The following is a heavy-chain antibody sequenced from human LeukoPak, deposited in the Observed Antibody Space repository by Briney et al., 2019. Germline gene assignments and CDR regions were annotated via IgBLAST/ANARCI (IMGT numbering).Heavy chain of an antibody. CDR3: ARGYSGSYFNWFDP. Sequence: SETLSLTCAVYGGPFSGYYWSWIRQPPGKGLEWIGEINHSGSTNYNPSLKSRVTISVDTSKNQFSLKLSSVTAADTAVYYCARGYSGSYFNWFDPWGQGTLVTVSS. V-gene: IGHV4-34*01. CDR2: INHSGST. D-gene: IGHD1-26*01. J-gene: IGHJ5*02. CDR1: GGPFSGYY.